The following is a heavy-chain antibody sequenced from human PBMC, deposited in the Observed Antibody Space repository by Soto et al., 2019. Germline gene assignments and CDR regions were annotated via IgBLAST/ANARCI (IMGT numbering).Heavy chain of an antibody. D-gene: IGHD2-2*01. Sequence: EVQLVESGGGLVQPGRSLRLSCAASGFTFDDYAMHWVRQAPGKGLEWVSGISWYRGSIGYADSVQGRFTISRDNAKNFLYQQKNILIAEDTALYYFAKDKGSVPPAPYFSYNMHGRGKGTMVIVSS. CDR3: AKDKGSVPPAPYFSYNMHG. CDR1: GFTFDDYA. J-gene: IGHJ6*03. CDR2: ISWYRGSI. V-gene: IGHV3-9*01.